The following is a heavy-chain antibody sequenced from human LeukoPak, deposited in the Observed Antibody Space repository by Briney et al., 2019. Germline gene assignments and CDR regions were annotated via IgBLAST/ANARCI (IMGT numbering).Heavy chain of an antibody. D-gene: IGHD2-2*01. CDR3: AKDGEGGVPTAIGY. CDR2: ISGGGGST. V-gene: IGHV3-23*01. CDR1: GFTFKRYA. Sequence: PGGSLRLSCAASGFTFKRYAMSWVRQAPGKGLEWVSAISGGGGSTYNADSVKGRFSVSRDNSKNTVYLQMNSLRAEDTAIYFCAKDGEGGVPTAIGYWGQGTLVTVSS. J-gene: IGHJ4*02.